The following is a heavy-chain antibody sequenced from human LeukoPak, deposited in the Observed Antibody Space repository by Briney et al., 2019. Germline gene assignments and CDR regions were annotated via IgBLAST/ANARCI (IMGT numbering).Heavy chain of an antibody. CDR1: GFSFSSYG. D-gene: IGHD6-19*01. CDR3: AKWRGEGIAVSPGTDY. Sequence: SGESLRLSCAASGFSFSSYGMHWVRQAPGKGLKWVAFIRFDGSNKYYADSVKGRFTISRDNSNSTMYLQMNSLRSEDTAVYYCAKWRGEGIAVSPGTDYWGQGTLVTVSS. J-gene: IGHJ4*02. V-gene: IGHV3-30*02. CDR2: IRFDGSNK.